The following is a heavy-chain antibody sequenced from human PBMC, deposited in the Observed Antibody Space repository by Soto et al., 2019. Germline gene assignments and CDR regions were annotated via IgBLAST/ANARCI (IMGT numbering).Heavy chain of an antibody. CDR3: ARHSFRWPDAFDF. CDR2: IYYSGST. CDR1: GGSISSSSYY. J-gene: IGHJ3*01. D-gene: IGHD2-15*01. Sequence: SETLSLTCTVSGGSISSSSYYWGWIRQPPGKGLEWIGSIYYSGSTYYNPSLKSRVTISVDTSKNQFSLKLSSVTAADTAVYYCARHSFRWPDAFDFWGQGTMVTVSS. V-gene: IGHV4-39*01.